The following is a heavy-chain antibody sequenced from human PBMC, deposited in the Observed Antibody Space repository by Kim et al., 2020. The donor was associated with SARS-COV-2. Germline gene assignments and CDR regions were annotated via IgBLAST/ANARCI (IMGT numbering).Heavy chain of an antibody. V-gene: IGHV4-39*01. CDR3: ARLGILWFGESLWGY. CDR1: GGSISSSSYY. CDR2: IYYSGST. Sequence: SETLSLTCTVSGGSISSSSYYWGWIRQPPGKGLEWIGSIYYSGSTYYNPSLKSRVTISVDTSKNQFSLKLSSVTAADTAVYYCARLGILWFGESLWGYWGQGTLVTVSS. D-gene: IGHD3-10*01. J-gene: IGHJ4*02.